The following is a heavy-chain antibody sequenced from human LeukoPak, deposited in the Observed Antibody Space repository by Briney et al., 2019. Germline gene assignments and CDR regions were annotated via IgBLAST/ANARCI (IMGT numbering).Heavy chain of an antibody. CDR2: IYYSGST. V-gene: IGHV4-31*03. CDR3: ASLRFLEWLLYDY. Sequence: SQTLSLTCTVSGGSISSCGYYWSWIRQHPGKGLKWIGYIYYSGSTYYNPSLKSRVTISVDTSKNQFSLKLSSVTAADTAVYYCASLRFLEWLLYDYWGQGTLVTVSS. CDR1: GGSISSCGYY. J-gene: IGHJ4*02. D-gene: IGHD3-3*01.